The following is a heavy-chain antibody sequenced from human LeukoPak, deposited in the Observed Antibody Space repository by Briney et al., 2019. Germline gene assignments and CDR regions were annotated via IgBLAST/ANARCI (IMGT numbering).Heavy chain of an antibody. CDR2: IYYSGST. CDR3: ARGGGGTAYFDY. J-gene: IGHJ4*02. CDR1: GGSISTYY. Sequence: SETLSLTCTVSGGSISTYYWNWIRQPPGKGLEWIGNIYYSGSTKYNPSLKSRITISVDTSKNQFSLKLSSVTAADTAVYYCARGGGGTAYFDYWGQGTLVTVSS. D-gene: IGHD2-21*02. V-gene: IGHV4-59*01.